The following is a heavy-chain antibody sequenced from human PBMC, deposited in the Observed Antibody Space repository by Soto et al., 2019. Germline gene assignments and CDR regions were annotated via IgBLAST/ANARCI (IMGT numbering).Heavy chain of an antibody. Sequence: GGSVKVSCKASGGTFSSYSINCVRQSPGQGLEWMGEIIPIFGTANYAQKFQGRVTITADESTSTAYMELSSLRSEDTAVYYCARDGGRHSGGIDYWGQGTLVTVSS. CDR2: IIPIFGTA. CDR3: ARDGGRHSGGIDY. CDR1: GGTFSSYS. J-gene: IGHJ4*02. V-gene: IGHV1-69*13. D-gene: IGHD1-26*01.